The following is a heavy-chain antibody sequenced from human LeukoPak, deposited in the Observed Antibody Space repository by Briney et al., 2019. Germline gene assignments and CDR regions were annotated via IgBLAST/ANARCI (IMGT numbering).Heavy chain of an antibody. Sequence: PSETLSLTCTVSGGSISSYYWSWIRQPPGEGLEWIGYIYYSGSTNYNPSLKSRVTISVDTSKNQFSLKLSSVTAADTAVYYCARVPGDYYFDYWGQGTLLTVSS. D-gene: IGHD7-27*01. V-gene: IGHV4-59*01. CDR1: GGSISSYY. CDR3: ARVPGDYYFDY. CDR2: IYYSGST. J-gene: IGHJ4*02.